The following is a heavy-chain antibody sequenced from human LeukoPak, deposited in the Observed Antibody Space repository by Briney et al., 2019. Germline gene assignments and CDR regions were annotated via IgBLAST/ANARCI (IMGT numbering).Heavy chain of an antibody. D-gene: IGHD5-18*01. CDR3: ARGPGYSYGSFWFDP. Sequence: ASVKVSCKASGYIFISYYIHWVRQAPGQGLEWMGVINPSDGSTNYAQKYQDRVTMTRDTSTRTVYMELSSLRSEDTAVYYCARGPGYSYGSFWFDPWGQGTLVTVSS. CDR1: GYIFISYY. CDR2: INPSDGST. J-gene: IGHJ5*02. V-gene: IGHV1-46*01.